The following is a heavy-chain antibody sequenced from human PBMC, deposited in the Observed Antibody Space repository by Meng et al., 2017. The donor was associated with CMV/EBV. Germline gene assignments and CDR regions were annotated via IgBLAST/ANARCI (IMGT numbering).Heavy chain of an antibody. Sequence: QVQLRQWGAGVFKPSETLSLTCAVYGGSFSGYNWSWIRQPPGKGLEWIGEINHSGSTNYNPSLKSRVTISVDTSKNQFSLKLSSVTAADTAVYYCARVWDSGWDYWGQGTLVTVSS. V-gene: IGHV4-34*01. CDR3: ARVWDSGWDY. J-gene: IGHJ4*02. CDR1: GGSFSGYN. CDR2: INHSGST. D-gene: IGHD3-22*01.